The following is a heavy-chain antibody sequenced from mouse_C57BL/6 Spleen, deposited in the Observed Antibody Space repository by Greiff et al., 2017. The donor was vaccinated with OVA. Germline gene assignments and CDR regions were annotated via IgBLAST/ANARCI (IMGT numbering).Heavy chain of an antibody. CDR3: ARSGYGKDWYFDV. D-gene: IGHD2-10*02. V-gene: IGHV1-4*01. Sequence: VQLQQPGAELARPGASVKMSCKASGYTFTSYTMHWVKQRPGQGLEWIGYINPSSGYTKYNQKFKDKATLTADKSSSTAYMQLSSLTSEDSAVYYCARSGYGKDWYFDVWGTGTTVTVSS. CDR2: INPSSGYT. J-gene: IGHJ1*03. CDR1: GYTFTSYT.